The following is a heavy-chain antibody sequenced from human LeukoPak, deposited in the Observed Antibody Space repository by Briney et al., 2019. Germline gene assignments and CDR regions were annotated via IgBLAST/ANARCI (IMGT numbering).Heavy chain of an antibody. D-gene: IGHD1-14*01. CDR2: INSDGSST. V-gene: IGHV3-74*01. J-gene: IGHJ2*01. CDR3: ARGRKDWYVDL. Sequence: GGSLRLSCAASGFTFSSYWMHWVRHAPGKGLVGVSRINSDGSSTSYADSVKGRFTISRDNAKDTLYLQMNSLRAEDTAVHYCARGRKDWYVDLWGRGTLVTVSS. CDR1: GFTFSSYW.